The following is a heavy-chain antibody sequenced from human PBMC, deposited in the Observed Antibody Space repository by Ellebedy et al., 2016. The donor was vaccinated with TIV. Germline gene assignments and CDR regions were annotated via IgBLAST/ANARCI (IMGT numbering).Heavy chain of an antibody. V-gene: IGHV3-64*02. Sequence: PGGSLRLSCAASGFSFRDYAMSWVRQAQGNGLEFVAAISENGESVYYADSVKGRFTISRDNSKNTLFLQMASLRTEDMGVYYCARGVGSTLHADYWGQGTPVTVSS. CDR3: ARGVGSTLHADY. J-gene: IGHJ4*02. CDR2: ISENGESV. D-gene: IGHD6-13*01. CDR1: GFSFRDYA.